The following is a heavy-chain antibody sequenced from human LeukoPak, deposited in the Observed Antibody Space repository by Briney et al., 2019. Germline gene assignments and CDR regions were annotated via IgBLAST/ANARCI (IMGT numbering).Heavy chain of an antibody. J-gene: IGHJ6*03. V-gene: IGHV4-59*01. CDR2: IYYTGST. Sequence: SETLSLTCTVSGGSISSYYWSWIRQPPGKALEWIGYIYYTGSTNYNPSLKSRVTISVDTSKNQFSLKLNSVTAADTAVYYCARVISSSGYYGYYYYMDAWGKGTTVTISS. D-gene: IGHD3-22*01. CDR3: ARVISSSGYYGYYYYMDA. CDR1: GGSISSYY.